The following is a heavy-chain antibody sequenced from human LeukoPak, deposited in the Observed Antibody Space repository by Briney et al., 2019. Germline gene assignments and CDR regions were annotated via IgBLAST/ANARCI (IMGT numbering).Heavy chain of an antibody. CDR1: GDSINSNNYY. V-gene: IGHV4-31*03. D-gene: IGHD2-8*02. J-gene: IGHJ4*02. Sequence: PSETLSLTCTVSGDSINSNNYYWGWIRQHPGKGLERIGYIYYSGSTYYNPSLKSRVTISVDMSKDQFALKLSSVTAADTAVYYCARGAGGGVYFDYWGQGTLVPVSS. CDR3: ARGAGGGVYFDY. CDR2: IYYSGST.